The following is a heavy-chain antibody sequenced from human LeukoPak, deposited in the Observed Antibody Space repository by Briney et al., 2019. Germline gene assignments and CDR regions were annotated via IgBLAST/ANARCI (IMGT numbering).Heavy chain of an antibody. J-gene: IGHJ5*02. CDR3: ARERSVMVRGNLNWFDP. Sequence: ASVKVSCKASGYTFTGYYMHWVRQAPGQGLEWMGWINPNSGGTNYAQKFQGRVTMTRDTSISPAYMELSRLRSDDTAVYYCARERSVMVRGNLNWFDPWGQGTLVTVSS. CDR2: INPNSGGT. D-gene: IGHD3-10*01. CDR1: GYTFTGYY. V-gene: IGHV1-2*02.